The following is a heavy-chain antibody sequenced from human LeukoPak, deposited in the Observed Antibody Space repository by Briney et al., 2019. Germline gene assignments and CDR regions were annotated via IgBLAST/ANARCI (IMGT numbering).Heavy chain of an antibody. CDR1: GFTFSSYS. CDR2: ISSSSSYI. Sequence: GGSLRLPCAASGFTFSSYSMNWVRQAPGKGLEWVSSISSSSSYIYYADSVKGRFTISRDNAKNSLYLQMNSLRAEDTAVYYCTREMATISFDYWGQGTLVTVSS. D-gene: IGHD5-24*01. J-gene: IGHJ4*02. CDR3: TREMATISFDY. V-gene: IGHV3-21*01.